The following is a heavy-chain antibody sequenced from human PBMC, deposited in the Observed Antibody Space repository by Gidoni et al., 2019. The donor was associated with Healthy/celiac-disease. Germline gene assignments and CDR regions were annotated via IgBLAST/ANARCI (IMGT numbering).Heavy chain of an antibody. CDR3: AKDRAQLLYPVGGNWFDP. Sequence: EVQLVESGGGWVQPGRSLRPSWADSGFTSDDYAMHWVRQAPGKGLELVSGIRWNSGSIGYADSVKGRFTISRDNAKNSLYLQMNSLRAEDTALYYCAKDRAQLLYPVGGNWFDPWGQGTLVTVSS. CDR2: IRWNSGSI. CDR1: GFTSDDYA. D-gene: IGHD2-2*02. V-gene: IGHV3-9*02. J-gene: IGHJ5*02.